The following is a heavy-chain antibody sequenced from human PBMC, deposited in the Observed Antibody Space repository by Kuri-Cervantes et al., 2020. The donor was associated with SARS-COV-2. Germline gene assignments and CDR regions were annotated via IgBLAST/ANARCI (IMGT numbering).Heavy chain of an antibody. D-gene: IGHD2-8*01. CDR2: IYYSGST. CDR3: TRALRCTNGVCYRSWFDP. CDR1: GGSISSYY. J-gene: IGHJ5*02. V-gene: IGHV4-59*12. Sequence: SETLSLTCTVSGGSISSYYWSWIRQPPGKGLEWIGSIYYSGSTYYNPSLKSRVTISVDTSKNQFSLKLSSVTAADTAVYYCTRALRCTNGVCYRSWFDPWGQGTLVTVSS.